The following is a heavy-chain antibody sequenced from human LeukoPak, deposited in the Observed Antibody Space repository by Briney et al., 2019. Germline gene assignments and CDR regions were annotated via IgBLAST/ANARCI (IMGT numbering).Heavy chain of an antibody. V-gene: IGHV3-53*01. Sequence: GGSLRLSCAASGFTVSSNYMSWVRQAPGKGLEWVSVIYSGGSTYYADSVKGRFTISRDNSKNTLYLQMSSLRAEDTAVYYCAGRGYSGYRGYFDYWGQGTLVTVSS. CDR1: GFTVSSNY. CDR3: AGRGYSGYRGYFDY. J-gene: IGHJ4*02. D-gene: IGHD5-12*01. CDR2: IYSGGST.